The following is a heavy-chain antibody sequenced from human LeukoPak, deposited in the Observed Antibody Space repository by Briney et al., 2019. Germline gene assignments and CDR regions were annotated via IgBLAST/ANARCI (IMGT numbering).Heavy chain of an antibody. J-gene: IGHJ4*02. Sequence: SVKVSCKASGGTFSSYAISWVRQAPAQGLEWMGGIIPIFGTANYAQKFQGRVTITADESTSTAYMELSSLGSEDTAVYYCATVLRYFDWLPIDYWGQGTLVTVSS. CDR3: ATVLRYFDWLPIDY. CDR2: IIPIFGTA. V-gene: IGHV1-69*01. D-gene: IGHD3-9*01. CDR1: GGTFSSYA.